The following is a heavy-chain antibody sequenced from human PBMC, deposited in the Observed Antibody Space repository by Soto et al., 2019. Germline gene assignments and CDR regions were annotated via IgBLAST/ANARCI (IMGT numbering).Heavy chain of an antibody. CDR3: ARAYGGNSGRGYYYYGMDV. CDR2: ISYDGSNK. CDR1: GFTFSSYA. V-gene: IGHV3-30-3*01. J-gene: IGHJ6*02. Sequence: QVQLVESGGGVVQPGRSLRLSCAASGFTFSSYAMHWVRQAPGKGLEWVAVISYDGSNKYYADSVKGRFTISRDNSKNXLXXQMNSLRAEDTAVYYCARAYGGNSGRGYYYYGMDVWGQGTTVTVSS. D-gene: IGHD4-17*01.